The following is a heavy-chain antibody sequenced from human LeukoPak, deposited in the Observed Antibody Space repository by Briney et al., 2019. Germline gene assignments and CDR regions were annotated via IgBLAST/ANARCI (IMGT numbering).Heavy chain of an antibody. CDR1: GFTFSSYA. CDR2: ISYDGSNK. V-gene: IGHV3-30*04. Sequence: GRSLRLSCAASGFTFSSYAMHWVRQAPGEGLEWVAVISYDGSNKYYADSVKGRFTISRDNSKNTLYLQMNSLRAEDTAVYYCARVTSPYYFDYWGQGTLVTVSS. CDR3: ARVTSPYYFDY. D-gene: IGHD6-6*01. J-gene: IGHJ4*02.